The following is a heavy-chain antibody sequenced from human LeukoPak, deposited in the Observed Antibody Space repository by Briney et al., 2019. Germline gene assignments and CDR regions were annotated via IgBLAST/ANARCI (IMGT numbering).Heavy chain of an antibody. CDR1: GFTFSSYG. V-gene: IGHV3-30*03. Sequence: GGSLRLSCAASGFTFSSYGMHWVRQAPGKGLEWVAVISYDASNKYYADSVKGRFTISRDNSNNTLYLQMNSLRAEDTALYYCATTMGSGWSRPTDYWGQGTLVTVSS. CDR3: ATTMGSGWSRPTDY. J-gene: IGHJ4*02. CDR2: ISYDASNK. D-gene: IGHD6-19*01.